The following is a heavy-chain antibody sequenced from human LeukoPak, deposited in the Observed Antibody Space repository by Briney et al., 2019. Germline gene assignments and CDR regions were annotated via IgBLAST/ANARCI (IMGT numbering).Heavy chain of an antibody. CDR1: GFTFGNYA. D-gene: IGHD1-26*01. V-gene: IGHV3-30-3*01. CDR2: ITHNGGTQ. Sequence: GTSLRLSCEASGFTFGNYAIHWVRQVPGEGLEWVAIITHNGGTQYYADSVKGRFTISRDNSQSTVFLQMNSLRPEDTAVYYCARDAQSGAFSDFDYWGQGTLATVSS. J-gene: IGHJ4*02. CDR3: ARDAQSGAFSDFDY.